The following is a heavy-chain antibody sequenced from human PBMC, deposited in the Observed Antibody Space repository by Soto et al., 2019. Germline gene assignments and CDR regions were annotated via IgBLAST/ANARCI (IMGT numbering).Heavy chain of an antibody. Sequence: PGGTLRLSCAVSGFTFSSYSMNWVRQAPGTGLEWDSYISISSSIYSSDSVKRRCTISRDNDKNSLYLQMNSLRDEETAVYSCARGLVGAVVVWDPGTTVTVSS. CDR2: ISISSSI. CDR3: ARGLVGAVVV. V-gene: IGHV3-48*02. D-gene: IGHD1-26*01. J-gene: IGHJ6*02. CDR1: GFTFSSYS.